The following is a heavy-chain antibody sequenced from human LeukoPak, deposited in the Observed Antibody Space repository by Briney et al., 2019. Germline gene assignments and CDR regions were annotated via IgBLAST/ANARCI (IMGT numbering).Heavy chain of an antibody. CDR2: IYYSGST. D-gene: IGHD6-13*01. CDR1: GSMYNYY. CDR3: ARAAAGTIDY. Sequence: PSETLSLTCTVSGSMYNYYWSWIRQPPGKGLEWIGYIYYSGSTYYNPSLKSRVTISVDTSKNQFSLKLSSVTAADTAVYYCARAAAGTIDYWGQGTLVTVSS. V-gene: IGHV4-59*08. J-gene: IGHJ4*02.